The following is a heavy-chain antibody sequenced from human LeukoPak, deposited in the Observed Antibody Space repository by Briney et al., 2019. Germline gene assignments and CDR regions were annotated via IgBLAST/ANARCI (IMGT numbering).Heavy chain of an antibody. CDR3: ARGVPGYCSSTSCYLGSNYYYYYYMYV. D-gene: IGHD2-2*03. Sequence: PSETLSLTCAVYGGSFSGYYWSWIRQPPGKGLEWIGEINHSGSTNYNPSLKSRVTISVDTSKNQFSLKLSSVTAADTAVYYCARGVPGYCSSTSCYLGSNYYYYYYMYVWGKGTTVTVSS. V-gene: IGHV4-34*01. CDR1: GGSFSGYY. J-gene: IGHJ6*03. CDR2: INHSGST.